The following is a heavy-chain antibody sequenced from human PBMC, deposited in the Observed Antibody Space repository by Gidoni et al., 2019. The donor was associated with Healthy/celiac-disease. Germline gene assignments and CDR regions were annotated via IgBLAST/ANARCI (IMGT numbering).Heavy chain of an antibody. Sequence: QVRLQQWGAGLLKPSETLSLTCAVYGGSFSGYYWSWIRQPPGKGLEWIGEINHSGSTNYNPSLKSRVTISVDTSKNQFSLKLISVTAADTAVYYCARTHILTGYYAPRYYYGMDVWGQGTTVTVSS. D-gene: IGHD3-9*01. CDR1: GGSFSGYY. CDR3: ARTHILTGYYAPRYYYGMDV. J-gene: IGHJ6*02. CDR2: INHSGST. V-gene: IGHV4-34*01.